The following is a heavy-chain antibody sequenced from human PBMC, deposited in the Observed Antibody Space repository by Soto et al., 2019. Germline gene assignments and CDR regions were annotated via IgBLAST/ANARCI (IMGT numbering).Heavy chain of an antibody. CDR3: ARLGSSGWYQGSYFDY. V-gene: IGHV4-39*01. Sequence: QLQLQESGPGLVKPSETLSLTCIVSGGSITRNNHYWGWIRQSPGKGLEWIGSILYSGSTNYNPSLKSRVTLSVETSKSQFSLKMSSVTAADTAVYYCARLGSSGWYQGSYFDYWGQGTRVTVSA. CDR1: GGSITRNNHY. CDR2: ILYSGST. J-gene: IGHJ4*02. D-gene: IGHD6-19*01.